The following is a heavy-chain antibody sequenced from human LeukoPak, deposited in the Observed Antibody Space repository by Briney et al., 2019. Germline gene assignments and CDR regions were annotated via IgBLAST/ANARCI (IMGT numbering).Heavy chain of an antibody. J-gene: IGHJ4*02. CDR1: GFTFSNYA. V-gene: IGHV3-23*01. CDR3: AKGERYCIDGVCYRDC. D-gene: IGHD2-8*01. Sequence: AGGSLRLSWAASGFTFSNYAMNWVRQAPGEGLEWGSDISGSGGNTYYADSVKGRFTISRDNSKNTLYLQLNSLRAEDTAVYYCAKGERYCIDGVCYRDCWGQGTLVTVSS. CDR2: ISGSGGNT.